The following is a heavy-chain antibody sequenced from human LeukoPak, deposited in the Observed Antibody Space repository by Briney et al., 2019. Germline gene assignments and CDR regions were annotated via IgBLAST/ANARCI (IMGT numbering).Heavy chain of an antibody. J-gene: IGHJ4*02. CDR2: LYYSGST. CDR1: GGSISSSSYY. V-gene: IGHV4-39*07. Sequence: TSETPSLTCTVSGGSISSSSYYWGWIRQPPGKGLEWIGSLYYSGSTYYDPSLKSRVTISVDTSKNQFSLRLSSVTAADTAVYYCARYLGQFTMVRGVFDYWGQGTLVTVSS. D-gene: IGHD3-10*01. CDR3: ARYLGQFTMVRGVFDY.